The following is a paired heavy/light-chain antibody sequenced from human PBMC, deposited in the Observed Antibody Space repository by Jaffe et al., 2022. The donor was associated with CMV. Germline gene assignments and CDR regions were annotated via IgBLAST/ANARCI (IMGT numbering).Heavy chain of an antibody. CDR2: MNPKSGNT. Sequence: QVQLVQSGAEVKKPGASVKVSCKASGYTFTSYYINWVRQAPGQGLEWMGWMNPKSGNTGYAQKFQGRVTMTRDISIGTAYMELSSLRSEDTAVYFCARGGLITATQYHYGLDVWAQGTTVTVSS. J-gene: IGHJ6*02. D-gene: IGHD1-7*01. V-gene: IGHV1-8*01. CDR3: ARGGLITATQYHYGLDV. CDR1: GYTFTSYY.
Light chain of an antibody. CDR2: GAF. Sequence: DIQMTQSPSSLSASVGERVTITCRASQGISNYLAWFQLKPGKAPKSLIYGAFYLQSGVPSNFSGSGSGTDFTLTISSLQPEDSATYYCQQYRTYPFTFGPGTKVDIK. J-gene: IGKJ3*01. CDR1: QGISNY. CDR3: QQYRTYPFT. V-gene: IGKV1-16*02.